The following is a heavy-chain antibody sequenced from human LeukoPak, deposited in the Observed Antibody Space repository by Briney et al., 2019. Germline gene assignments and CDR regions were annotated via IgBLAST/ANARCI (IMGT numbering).Heavy chain of an antibody. CDR3: AVTGLDRTRAYYYYYMDV. CDR2: IIPIFGTA. D-gene: IGHD1-14*01. Sequence: SVKVSCKASGGTFSSYAVSWVRQAPGQGLEWMGGIIPIFGTANYAQKFQGRVTITADKSTSTAYMELSSLRSEDTAVYYCAVTGLDRTRAYYYYYMDVWGKGTTVTVSS. V-gene: IGHV1-69*06. J-gene: IGHJ6*03. CDR1: GGTFSSYA.